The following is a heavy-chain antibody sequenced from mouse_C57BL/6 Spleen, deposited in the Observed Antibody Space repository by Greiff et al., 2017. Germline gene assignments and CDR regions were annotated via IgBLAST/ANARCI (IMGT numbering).Heavy chain of an antibody. CDR2: IHPNSGST. CDR1: GYTFTSYW. J-gene: IGHJ2*01. V-gene: IGHV1-64*01. D-gene: IGHD4-1*01. Sequence: VQLLQSGADLVKPGASVRFSCEASGYTFTSYWMHWVQQTPGQGLEWIALIHPNSGSTNYNEKFKSKATLAVDKSSSTAYMQLSSLTSEDSAVDYCARPVANWDEYYFDYWGQGTTLTVSS. CDR3: ARPVANWDEYYFDY.